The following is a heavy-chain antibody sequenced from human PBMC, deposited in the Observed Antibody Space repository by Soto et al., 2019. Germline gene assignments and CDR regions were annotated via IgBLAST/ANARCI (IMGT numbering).Heavy chain of an antibody. CDR2: TYYRSKWYN. J-gene: IGHJ4*02. V-gene: IGHV6-1*01. CDR1: GDSVSSNSAA. CDR3: ARGGLYTRTWASSV. D-gene: IGHD6-13*01. Sequence: PSQTLSLTCAISGDSVSSNSAAWNWIRQSPTRGLEWLGRTYYRSKWYNDYAVSVKSRITVNPDTSKNQFSLQLNSVTPEDTAVYYCARGGLYTRTWASSVWCQGPLVTLSS.